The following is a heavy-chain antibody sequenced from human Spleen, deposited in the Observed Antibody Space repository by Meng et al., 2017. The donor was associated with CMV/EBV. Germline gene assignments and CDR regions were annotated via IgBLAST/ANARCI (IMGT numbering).Heavy chain of an antibody. CDR3: AREGQLWSGFDY. Sequence: VQLVGSGVDLAKPGGSLRLSCAASGFTFSSYSMNWVRQAPGKGLEWVSSISSSSSYIYYADSVKGRFTISRDNAKNSLYLQMNSLRAEDTAVYYCAREGQLWSGFDYWGQRTLVTVSS. D-gene: IGHD5-18*01. V-gene: IGHV3-21*01. J-gene: IGHJ4*02. CDR2: ISSSSSYI. CDR1: GFTFSSYS.